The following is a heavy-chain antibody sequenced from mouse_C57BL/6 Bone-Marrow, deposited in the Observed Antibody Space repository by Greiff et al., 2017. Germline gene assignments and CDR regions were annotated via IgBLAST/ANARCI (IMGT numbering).Heavy chain of an antibody. D-gene: IGHD2-10*01. CDR3: ARTLLRGFAY. V-gene: IGHV1-82*01. CDR2: IYPGDGDT. Sequence: QVQLQQSGPELVKPGASVKISCKASGYAFSSSWMNWVKQRPGKGLEWIGRIYPGDGDTNYNGKFKGKATLTADKSSSPAYMQLSSLTSEDSAVYFCARTLLRGFAYWGQGTLVTVSA. CDR1: GYAFSSSW. J-gene: IGHJ3*01.